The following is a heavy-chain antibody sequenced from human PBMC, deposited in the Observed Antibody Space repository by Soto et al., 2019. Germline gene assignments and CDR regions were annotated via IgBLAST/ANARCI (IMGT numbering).Heavy chain of an antibody. CDR3: ARNKATTVTTGVDY. CDR2: IYYSGST. Sequence: QLQLQESGPGLVKPSETLSLTCTVSGGSISSSSYYWGWIRQPPGKGLEWIGSIYYSGSTYYNPSLKSRVTISVDTSKNQFSLKLSSVTAADTAVYYCARNKATTVTTGVDYWGQGTLVTVSS. D-gene: IGHD4-17*01. CDR1: GGSISSSSYY. V-gene: IGHV4-39*01. J-gene: IGHJ4*02.